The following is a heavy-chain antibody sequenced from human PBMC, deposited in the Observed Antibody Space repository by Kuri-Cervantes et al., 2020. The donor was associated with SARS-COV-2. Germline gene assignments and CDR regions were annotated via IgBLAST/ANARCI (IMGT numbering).Heavy chain of an antibody. CDR2: IRYDGSNK. D-gene: IGHD6-13*01. J-gene: IGHJ4*02. Sequence: GGSLRLFCAASGFTFSSYGMHRVRQAPGKGLEWVSFIRYDGSNKYYADSVKGRFTISRDNSKNTLSLQMNSLRAKDTAVYYCAKGIAAAADFDYWGQGTLVTVSS. CDR1: GFTFSSYG. CDR3: AKGIAAAADFDY. V-gene: IGHV3-30*02.